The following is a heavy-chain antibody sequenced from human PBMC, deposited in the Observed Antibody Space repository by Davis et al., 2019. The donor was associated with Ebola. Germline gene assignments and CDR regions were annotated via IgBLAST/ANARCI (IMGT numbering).Heavy chain of an antibody. D-gene: IGHD6-19*01. CDR1: GYTFTSYA. J-gene: IGHJ4*02. Sequence: ESLKVSCKASGYTFTSYAMHWVRQAPGQRLEWMGWINAGNGNTKYSQKFQGRVTMTTDTSTSTAYMELRSLRSDDTAVYYCARAAAIAVAGTGNDYWGQGTLVTVSS. V-gene: IGHV1-3*01. CDR3: ARAAAIAVAGTGNDY. CDR2: INAGNGNT.